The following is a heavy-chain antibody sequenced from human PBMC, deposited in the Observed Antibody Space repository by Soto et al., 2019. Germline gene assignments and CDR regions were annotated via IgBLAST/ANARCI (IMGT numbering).Heavy chain of an antibody. CDR3: ARGSAALAPLIDY. CDR2: VYYSGST. Sequence: SETLSLTCAVSGGSISSYYWNWIRQPPGKGLEWIGYVYYSGSTNYNPSLKSRVTISVDTSKNQFSLKLSSVTAADTAVYYCARGSAALAPLIDYWGQGTLGTVSS. CDR1: GGSISSYY. V-gene: IGHV4-59*01. D-gene: IGHD6-6*01. J-gene: IGHJ4*02.